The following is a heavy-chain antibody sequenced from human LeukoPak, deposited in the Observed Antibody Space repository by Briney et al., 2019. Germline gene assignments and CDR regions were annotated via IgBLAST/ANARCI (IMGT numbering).Heavy chain of an antibody. Sequence: SETLSLTCTVFGGSISSSVYLWGWVRQPPGKGLELIGNIHYSGSTYYNPSLKSRVTISVDTSKNQFSLNLRSVTAADTAVYYCLRSHGAYWGQGTLVTVSS. CDR2: IHYSGST. V-gene: IGHV4-39*01. D-gene: IGHD3-10*01. CDR3: LRSHGAY. CDR1: GGSISSSVYL. J-gene: IGHJ4*02.